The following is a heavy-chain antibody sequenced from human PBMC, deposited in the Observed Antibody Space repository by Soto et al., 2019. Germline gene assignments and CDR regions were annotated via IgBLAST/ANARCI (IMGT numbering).Heavy chain of an antibody. Sequence: GGSLSLSCAASGFTFSSYGMHWVRQAPGKGLEWVAVISYDGSNKYYADSVKGRFTISRDISKNTVYLQMNSLRAEDTAVYYCARDGSSRPTEYWGQGTLVTVSS. CDR3: ARDGSSRPTEY. D-gene: IGHD3-10*01. CDR2: ISYDGSNK. V-gene: IGHV3-30*03. CDR1: GFTFSSYG. J-gene: IGHJ4*02.